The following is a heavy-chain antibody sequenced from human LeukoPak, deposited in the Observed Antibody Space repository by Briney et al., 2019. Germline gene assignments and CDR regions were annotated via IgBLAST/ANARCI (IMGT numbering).Heavy chain of an antibody. J-gene: IGHJ3*02. CDR2: IYYSGST. CDR3: ARGITFGGVIVDDAFDI. CDR1: TFSSYL. V-gene: IGHV4-39*01. Sequence: TFSSYLMTWVRQAPGKGLEWIGSIYYSGSTYYNPSLKSRVTISVDTSKNQFSLKLSSVTAADTAVYYCARGITFGGVIVDDAFDIWGQGTMVTVSS. D-gene: IGHD3-16*02.